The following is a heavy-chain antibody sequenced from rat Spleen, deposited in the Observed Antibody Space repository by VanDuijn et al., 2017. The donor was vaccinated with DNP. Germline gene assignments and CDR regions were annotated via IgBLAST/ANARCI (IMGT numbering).Heavy chain of an antibody. CDR1: GFTFRDYN. CDR3: ATGLNWFGY. CDR2: ISYDASST. Sequence: EVQLVESGGGLVQPGRSLRLSCAASGFTFRDYNLAWVRQAPKKGLEWVATISYDASSTYYRDSVKGRFTISRDYSTTTLYLQMDSLRSDDTATYYCATGLNWFGYWGQGTLVTVSS. J-gene: IGHJ3*01. V-gene: IGHV5-7*01.